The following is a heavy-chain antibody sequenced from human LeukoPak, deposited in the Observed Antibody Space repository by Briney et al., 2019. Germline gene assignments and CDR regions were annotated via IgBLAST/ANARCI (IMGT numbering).Heavy chain of an antibody. CDR3: AAQLRFLEWLPFDY. V-gene: IGHV3-23*01. D-gene: IGHD3-3*01. J-gene: IGHJ4*02. CDR1: GFTFSSYA. Sequence: PGGSLRLSCAASGFTFSSYAMSWVRQAPGKGLEGVSAISGSGGSTYYADSVKGRFTTSRDNSKNTLYLQMNSLRAEDTAVYYCAAQLRFLEWLPFDYWGQGTLVTVSS. CDR2: ISGSGGST.